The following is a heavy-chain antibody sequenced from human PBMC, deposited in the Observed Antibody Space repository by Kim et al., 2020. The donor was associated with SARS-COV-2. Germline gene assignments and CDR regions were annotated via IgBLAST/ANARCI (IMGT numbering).Heavy chain of an antibody. V-gene: IGHV3-23*01. J-gene: IGHJ4*02. CDR3: AVSLYAASTRSLDS. Sequence: DSVKGRFTISRDNSKKTLYLQMNTLRVEDTAVYYCAVSLYAASTRSLDSWGQGTLVTVSS. D-gene: IGHD2-8*01.